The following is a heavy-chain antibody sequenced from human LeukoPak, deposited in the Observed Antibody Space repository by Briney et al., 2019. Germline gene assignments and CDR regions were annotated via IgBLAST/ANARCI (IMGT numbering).Heavy chain of an antibody. CDR1: GFTASSSY. Sequence: GGSLRLSCAASGFTASSSYMSWVRQAPGKGLEWVSVIYTGGSTYYADSVKGRFTISRDNSKNTLYLQMNSLRADDTAVYYCARGGVTMIVPIFWGQGTLVTVSS. CDR3: ARGGVTMIVPIF. V-gene: IGHV3-53*01. CDR2: IYTGGST. J-gene: IGHJ4*02. D-gene: IGHD3-22*01.